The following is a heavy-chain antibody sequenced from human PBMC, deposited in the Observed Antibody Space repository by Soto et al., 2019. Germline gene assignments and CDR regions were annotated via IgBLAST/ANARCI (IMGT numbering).Heavy chain of an antibody. CDR2: VVSRVSA. D-gene: IGHD2-21*02. CDR3: ARDGMTTGDT. V-gene: IGHV4-4*07. CDR1: GVSVTSYT. J-gene: IGHJ4*02. Sequence: SETVSLTCSVSGVSVTSYTWRWVRQPANKGLEWIGRVVSRVSATYNPSLKSRVSISMDTAENRISLKLDSVTAADAGVYFCARDGMTTGDTWGPGTLVTVSS.